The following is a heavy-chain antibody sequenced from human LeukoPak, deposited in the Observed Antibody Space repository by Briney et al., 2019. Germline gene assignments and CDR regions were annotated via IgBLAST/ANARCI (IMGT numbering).Heavy chain of an antibody. CDR1: GFTFSRHG. CDR3: GRDSRSILIDV. J-gene: IGHJ4*02. Sequence: GGSLRLSCAASGFTFSRHGTHWVRQAPGKGLEWVAVIWYDGSNTYYVDSVKGRFTISRDNSKNTLYLQMNSLRVEDTAVYYCGRDSRSILIDVWGQGTPVTISS. V-gene: IGHV3-33*01. CDR2: IWYDGSNT. D-gene: IGHD3-3*01.